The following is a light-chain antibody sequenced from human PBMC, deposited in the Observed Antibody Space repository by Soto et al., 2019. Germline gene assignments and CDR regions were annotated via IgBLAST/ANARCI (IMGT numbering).Light chain of an antibody. V-gene: IGKV3-20*01. Sequence: EIVVTHTPRTLYTIKGERVTLSYRASQSVSSGYLAWYQQKPGQAARLRIYGTSSRATGVPDRFSGSGSGTDFTLTISRLEPEDFAVYYCQQYGSSPPTFGEGTKVDMK. CDR3: QQYGSSPPT. J-gene: IGKJ4*02. CDR2: GTS. CDR1: QSVSSGY.